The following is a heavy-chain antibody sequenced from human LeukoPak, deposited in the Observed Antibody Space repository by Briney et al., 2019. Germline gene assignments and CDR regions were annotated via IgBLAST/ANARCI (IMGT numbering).Heavy chain of an antibody. Sequence: ASVKVSCKASGYTFTSYGISWVRQAPGQGLEWMGWISAYNGNTNYAQKLQGRVTMTTDTSTSTAYMELRSLRSVDTAVYYCARDPHCTNGVCYLDYYYYYMDVWGKGTTVTVSS. CDR2: ISAYNGNT. CDR1: GYTFTSYG. CDR3: ARDPHCTNGVCYLDYYYYYMDV. V-gene: IGHV1-18*01. J-gene: IGHJ6*03. D-gene: IGHD2-8*01.